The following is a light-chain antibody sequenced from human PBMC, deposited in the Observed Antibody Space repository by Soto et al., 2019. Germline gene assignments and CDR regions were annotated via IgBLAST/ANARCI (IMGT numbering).Light chain of an antibody. CDR1: QSVSSN. CDR3: QQYNSWPRT. CDR2: GAS. J-gene: IGKJ1*01. V-gene: IGKV3-15*01. Sequence: EVVTTQSPATLSVSPGERATLSCRASQSVSSNLAWYQQKPGQAPRLLIFGASTRATGIPARFSGGGSGTEFTLTISSLQSEDFAVYYCQQYNSWPRTFGQGTKVDIK.